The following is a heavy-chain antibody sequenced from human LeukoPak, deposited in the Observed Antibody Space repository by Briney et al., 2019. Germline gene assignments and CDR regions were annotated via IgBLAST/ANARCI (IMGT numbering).Heavy chain of an antibody. V-gene: IGHV4-39*01. J-gene: IGHJ4*02. CDR2: IYFSGSA. D-gene: IGHD1-26*01. CDR3: ARHNGGGVGSYVAPGPPDYFDY. CDR1: GGSISSGYYY. Sequence: PSQTLSLTCSVSGGSISSGYYYWGWIRQPPGKGLECIGSIYFSGSAYYNPSLRSRVTISLDTSKKQLSLKLNSVTAADTAVYYCARHNGGGVGSYVAPGPPDYFDYWGQGTLVTVSS.